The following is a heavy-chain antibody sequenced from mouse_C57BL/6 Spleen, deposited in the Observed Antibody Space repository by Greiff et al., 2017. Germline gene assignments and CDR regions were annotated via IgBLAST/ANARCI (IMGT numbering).Heavy chain of an antibody. CDR3: ARTSLDCYGSSYKYFEV. Sequence: QVQLQQPGAELVRPGSSVKLSCKASGYTFTSYWMHWVKQRPIQGLEWIGNIDPSDSETHYNQKFKDKATLTADKSSSTAYMQLSSLTSEDSAVYYWARTSLDCYGSSYKYFEVWGTGTTVTVAS. J-gene: IGHJ1*03. V-gene: IGHV1-52*01. CDR2: IDPSDSET. CDR1: GYTFTSYW. D-gene: IGHD1-1*01.